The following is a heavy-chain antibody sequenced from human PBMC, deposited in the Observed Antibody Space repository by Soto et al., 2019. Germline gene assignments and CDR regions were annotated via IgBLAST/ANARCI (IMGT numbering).Heavy chain of an antibody. Sequence: QVTLKESGPVLVKPTETLTLTCTVSGFSLSNARMGVSWIRQPPGKALEWLAHIFSNDEKSYSTSLKSRLTISKDTSKSQVVLTMTNMDPVDTATYYCARIPSGYCSSTSCYGGAFDIWSQGTMVTVSS. V-gene: IGHV2-26*01. CDR3: ARIPSGYCSSTSCYGGAFDI. CDR2: IFSNDEK. D-gene: IGHD2-2*03. J-gene: IGHJ3*02. CDR1: GFSLSNARMG.